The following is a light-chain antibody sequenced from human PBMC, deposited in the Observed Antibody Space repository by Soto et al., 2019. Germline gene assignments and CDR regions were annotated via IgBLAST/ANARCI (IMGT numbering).Light chain of an antibody. CDR1: HLVKKNY. V-gene: IGKV3-20*01. CDR2: AAS. CDR3: QQYAESPIT. Sequence: EIVLTQSPGTLSLSPGEGTTLSCTASHLVKKNYLAWYQQKAGQAPRLLIYAASARATGIPDRFSGRGSGTDFTLPISRLEPEDVAVFYCQQYAESPITFGQWTRLESK. J-gene: IGKJ5*01.